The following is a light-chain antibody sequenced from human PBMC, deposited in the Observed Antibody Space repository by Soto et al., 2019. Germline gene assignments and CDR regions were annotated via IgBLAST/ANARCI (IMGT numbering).Light chain of an antibody. CDR3: QQYYTTPGT. J-gene: IGKJ5*01. CDR2: WAS. V-gene: IGKV4-1*01. Sequence: DIVMTQSPDSLAVSLGERATINCKSSQSVFYSSNNKNYLAWYQHKPGHPPKLLIYWASNRESGVPHRFSGSGSETDFTLTISSLQAEDVAVYYCQQYYTTPGTFGQGTRLEIK. CDR1: QSVFYSSNNKNY.